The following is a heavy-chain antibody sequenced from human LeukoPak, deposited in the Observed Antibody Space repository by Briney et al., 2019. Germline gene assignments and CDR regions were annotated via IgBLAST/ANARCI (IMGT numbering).Heavy chain of an antibody. J-gene: IGHJ4*02. V-gene: IGHV3-30*02. CDR1: GFTFSSYG. CDR2: IRYDGSNK. D-gene: IGHD5-18*01. CDR3: ARDLSGIAGYTYGRGIDY. Sequence: GGSLRLSCAASGFTFSSYGMHWVRQAPGKGLEWVAFIRYDGSNKYYADSVKGRFTISRDNSKNTLYLQMNSLRAEDTAVYYCARDLSGIAGYTYGRGIDYWGQGTLVTVYS.